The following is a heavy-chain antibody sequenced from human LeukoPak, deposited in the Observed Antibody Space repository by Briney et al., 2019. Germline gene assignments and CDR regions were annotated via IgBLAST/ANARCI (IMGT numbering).Heavy chain of an antibody. Sequence: TSETLSLTCTVSGGSISSYYWSWIRQPPGKGLEWIGYIYTSGSTNYNPSLKSRVTISVDTSKNQFSLKLSSVTAADTAVYYCARLRWNYFDYWGQGTLVTVSS. CDR3: ARLRWNYFDY. D-gene: IGHD4-23*01. J-gene: IGHJ4*02. CDR2: IYTSGST. CDR1: GGSISSYY. V-gene: IGHV4-4*09.